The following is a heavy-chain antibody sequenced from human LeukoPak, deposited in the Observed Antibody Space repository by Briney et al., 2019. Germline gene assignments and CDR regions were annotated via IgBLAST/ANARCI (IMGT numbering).Heavy chain of an antibody. V-gene: IGHV3-23*01. Sequence: PGGSLRLSCAASGFTFSSYAMSWVRQAPGKGLEWVSAISGSGGSTYYADSVKGRFTISRDNSRNTVFLQMTGLRVEDMALFYCARSGGGMGSTWLSYFDLWGRGALVTVSS. CDR3: ARSGGGMGSTWLSYFDL. CDR1: GFTFSSYA. D-gene: IGHD1-26*01. J-gene: IGHJ2*01. CDR2: ISGSGGST.